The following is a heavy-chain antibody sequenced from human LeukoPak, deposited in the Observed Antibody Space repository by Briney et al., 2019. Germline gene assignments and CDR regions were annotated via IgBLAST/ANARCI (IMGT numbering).Heavy chain of an antibody. D-gene: IGHD2-15*01. CDR1: GNTFTSYY. CDR3: ARDVGVVEPSFFQY. Sequence: ASVKVSCKASGNTFTSYYIHWVRQAPGQGLEWMGIINPSGDSTNYAQKLQGRVTLTRDTSTSTVYMELSSLRSDDTAVYFCARDVGVVEPSFFQYWGQGTLVTVSS. CDR2: INPSGDST. J-gene: IGHJ4*02. V-gene: IGHV1-46*01.